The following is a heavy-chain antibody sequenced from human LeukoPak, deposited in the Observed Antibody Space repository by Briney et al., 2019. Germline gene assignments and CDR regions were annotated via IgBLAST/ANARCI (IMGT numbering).Heavy chain of an antibody. CDR3: AKIRLEESATGY. CDR2: IGGSGATT. D-gene: IGHD2-15*01. V-gene: IGHV3-23*01. CDR1: GFTFSDYW. Sequence: GGSLRLSCAASGFTFSDYWMNWVRQAPGKGLEWVSAIGGSGATTYYADSVRGRFTISRDNSKNTMYLQMSSLRAEDTAVYYCAKIRLEESATGYWGQGTLVTVSS. J-gene: IGHJ4*02.